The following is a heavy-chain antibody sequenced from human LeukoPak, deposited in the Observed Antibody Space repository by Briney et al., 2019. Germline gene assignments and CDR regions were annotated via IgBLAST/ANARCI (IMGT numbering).Heavy chain of an antibody. CDR1: GGSISSYY. D-gene: IGHD6-19*01. CDR2: IYTSGST. CDR3: ARSGWYFDY. J-gene: IGHJ4*02. Sequence: SETLSLTCTVSGGSISSYYWSSIRQPPGKGLEWIGYIYTSGSTNYNPSLKSRVTISVDTSKNQFSLKLSSVTAADTAVYYCARSGWYFDYWGQGTLVTVSS. V-gene: IGHV4-4*09.